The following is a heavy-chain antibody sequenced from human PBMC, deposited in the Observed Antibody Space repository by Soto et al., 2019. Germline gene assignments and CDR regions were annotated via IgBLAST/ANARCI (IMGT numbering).Heavy chain of an antibody. CDR3: ARPSTYCISTSCYSDYYYYYGMDV. J-gene: IGHJ6*02. D-gene: IGHD2-2*01. V-gene: IGHV3-43*01. Sequence: PGGSLRLSCAASGFTFDDYTMHWVRQAPGKGLEWVSLISWDGGSTYYADSVKGRFTISRDNFKNTLYLQMNSLRAEDTAVYYCARPSTYCISTSCYSDYYYYYGMDVWGQGTTVTVSS. CDR2: ISWDGGST. CDR1: GFTFDDYT.